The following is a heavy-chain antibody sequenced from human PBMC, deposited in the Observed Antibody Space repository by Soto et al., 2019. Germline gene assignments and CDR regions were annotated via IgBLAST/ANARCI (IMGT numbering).Heavy chain of an antibody. J-gene: IGHJ4*02. CDR3: AKTQDREINRVIEF. CDR1: VLTFINYS. V-gene: IGHV3-23*01. CDR2: MSGSSSTT. Sequence: WLSXRLSCATSVLTFINYSISWFRHAPGGGLEWVSSMSGSSSTTYYADSVRGRFTISRDRSKNTLYLQMSSLRAEDTALYYCAKTQDREINRVIEFWGQRTLV.